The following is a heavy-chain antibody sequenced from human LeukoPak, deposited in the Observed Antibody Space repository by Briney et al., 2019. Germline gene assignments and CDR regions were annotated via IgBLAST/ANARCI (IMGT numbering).Heavy chain of an antibody. CDR3: ARGQSPVSLPNYYYYGMDV. V-gene: IGHV1-8*01. CDR2: MNPNSGNT. CDR1: GYTFTSYD. J-gene: IGHJ6*02. Sequence: ASVKVSCKASGYTFTSYDINWVRQATGQGLEWMGWMNPNSGNTGYAQKFQGRVTMTRNTSISTAYMELSSLRSEDTAVYYCARGQSPVSLPNYYYYGMDVWGQGTTVTVSS.